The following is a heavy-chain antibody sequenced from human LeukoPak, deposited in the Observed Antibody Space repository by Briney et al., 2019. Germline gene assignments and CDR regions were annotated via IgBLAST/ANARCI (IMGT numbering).Heavy chain of an antibody. CDR3: ARDDSSGYPDY. CDR1: GGSISSYY. CDR2: IYYSGST. J-gene: IGHJ4*02. V-gene: IGHV4-59*01. Sequence: SETLSLTCTVSGGSISSYYWSWIRQPPGKGLEWIGYIYYSGSTNYNPSLKSRVTISVDTSKNQFSLKLSTVTAADTAVYCCARDDSSGYPDYWGQGTLVTVSS. D-gene: IGHD3-22*01.